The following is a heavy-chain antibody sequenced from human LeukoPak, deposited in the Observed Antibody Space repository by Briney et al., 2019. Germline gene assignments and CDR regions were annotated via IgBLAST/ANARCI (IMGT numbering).Heavy chain of an antibody. CDR2: LSGSGDNT. CDR3: AKDRCGSLCYYNMDI. Sequence: PGGSLRLSCAASGFTFDDYGMSWVRQAPGKGLEWVSALSGSGDNTYCADSVKGRFTISRDNSKNTLYLQMNSLRAGDTAVYYCAKDRCGSLCYYNMDIWGKGTTVTVSS. D-gene: IGHD2-21*01. V-gene: IGHV3-23*01. CDR1: GFTFDDYG. J-gene: IGHJ6*03.